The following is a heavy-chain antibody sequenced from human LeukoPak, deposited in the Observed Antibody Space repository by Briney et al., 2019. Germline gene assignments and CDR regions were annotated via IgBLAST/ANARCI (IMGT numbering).Heavy chain of an antibody. CDR3: ARGASGVYTVTTSWFDP. CDR1: GYTFTGYY. CDR2: INPNSGRT. Sequence: ASVKVSCKASGYTFTGYYMHWVPQAPGQGLEWMGWINPNSGRTNYAQKFQGRVTMTRDTSISTAYMELSRLRSDDTAVYYCARGASGVYTVTTSWFDPWGQGTLVTVSS. V-gene: IGHV1-2*02. J-gene: IGHJ5*02. D-gene: IGHD4-17*01.